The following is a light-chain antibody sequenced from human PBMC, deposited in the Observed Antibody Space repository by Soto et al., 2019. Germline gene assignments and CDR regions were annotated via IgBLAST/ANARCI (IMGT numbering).Light chain of an antibody. CDR2: ASS. CDR1: QTVSTN. V-gene: IGKV1-39*01. J-gene: IGKJ4*01. Sequence: DIQMTQSPSSLSASVGDRVTITCRASQTVSTNLNWYQRKPGKAPSLLIYASSTLQSGVPSRFSGSGSGTDFTLTISSLQPEDFATYYCQQIYSAPLTFGGGTKVDIK. CDR3: QQIYSAPLT.